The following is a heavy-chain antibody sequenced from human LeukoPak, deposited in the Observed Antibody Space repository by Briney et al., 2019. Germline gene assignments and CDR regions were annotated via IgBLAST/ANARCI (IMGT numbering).Heavy chain of an antibody. CDR3: ARDFPPPPTEILRFSGY. D-gene: IGHD4-17*01. V-gene: IGHV4-39*07. CDR2: IYYSGST. J-gene: IGHJ4*02. CDR1: GGSISSSSYY. Sequence: PSETLSLTCTVSGGSISSSSYYWGWIRQPPGKGLEWIGSIYYSGSTYYNPSLKSRVTISVDTSKNQFSLKLSSVTAADTAVYYCARDFPPPPTEILRFSGYWGQGTLVTVSS.